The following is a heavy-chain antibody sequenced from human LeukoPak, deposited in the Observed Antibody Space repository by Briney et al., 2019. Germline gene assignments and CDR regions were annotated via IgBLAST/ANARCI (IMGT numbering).Heavy chain of an antibody. D-gene: IGHD3-3*01. CDR3: ARVYDFWSGYYQLDY. J-gene: IGHJ4*02. V-gene: IGHV3-11*04. CDR2: ISSSGSTI. CDR1: GFTFSDYY. Sequence: GESLKISCAASGFTFSDYYMSWIRQAPGKGLEWVSYISSSGSTIYYADSVKGRFTISRDNAKNSLYLQMNSLRAEDTAVYYCARVYDFWSGYYQLDYWGQGTLVTVSS.